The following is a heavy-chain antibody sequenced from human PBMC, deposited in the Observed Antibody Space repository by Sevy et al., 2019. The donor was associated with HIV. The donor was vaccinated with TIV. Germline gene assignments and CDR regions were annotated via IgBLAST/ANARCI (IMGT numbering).Heavy chain of an antibody. J-gene: IGHJ3*02. Sequence: GGSLRLSCAASGFTFSSYSMNWVRQAPGKGLEWVSSISSSSSYIYYADSVKGRFTISRDNAKNSLYLQMNSLRAEDTAVYYCARDEIGWIHGHAFDIWGQGTMVTVSS. CDR1: GFTFSSYS. CDR2: ISSSSSYI. D-gene: IGHD5-18*01. CDR3: ARDEIGWIHGHAFDI. V-gene: IGHV3-21*01.